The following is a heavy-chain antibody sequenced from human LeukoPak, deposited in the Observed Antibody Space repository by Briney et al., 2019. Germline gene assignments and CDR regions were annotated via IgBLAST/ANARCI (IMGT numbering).Heavy chain of an antibody. CDR1: GYTFTSYG. CDR2: ISAYNGNT. CDR3: ARGRKYSSSSGYYYYYMDV. D-gene: IGHD6-6*01. Sequence: ASVKVSCKASGYTFTSYGISWVRQAPGQGLEWMGWISAYNGNTNYAQKLQGRVTMTTDTSTSTAYMELSSLRSEDTAVYYCARGRKYSSSSGYYYYYMDVWGKGTTVTVSS. V-gene: IGHV1-18*01. J-gene: IGHJ6*03.